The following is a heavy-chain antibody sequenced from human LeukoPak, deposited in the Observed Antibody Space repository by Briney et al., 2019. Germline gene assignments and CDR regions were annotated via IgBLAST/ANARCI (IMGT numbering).Heavy chain of an antibody. CDR2: ISFDGSYK. J-gene: IGHJ4*02. Sequence: GGSLRLSCAASGFTFSNYEMNWVRQAPGKGLEWVAVISFDGSYKFYADSVKGRFTISRDNSKNTLYLQMNSLRAEDTAVYYCARVPSDYWGQGTLVTVSS. V-gene: IGHV3-30*03. CDR3: ARVPSDY. CDR1: GFTFSNYE.